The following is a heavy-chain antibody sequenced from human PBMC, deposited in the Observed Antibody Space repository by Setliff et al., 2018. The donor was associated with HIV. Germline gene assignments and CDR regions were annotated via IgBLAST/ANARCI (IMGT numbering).Heavy chain of an antibody. Sequence: SETLSLTCTVPGGSISSHYWIWIRQPPGKGLEWIGYIHYSGATNYNPSLKSRVTISLDTSRTQFSLRLSSVTAADTAVYYCARHSPNVGVRGDAFGIWGQGTVVTVSS. CDR2: IHYSGAT. D-gene: IGHD2-8*01. CDR3: ARHSPNVGVRGDAFGI. V-gene: IGHV4-59*08. J-gene: IGHJ3*02. CDR1: GGSISSHY.